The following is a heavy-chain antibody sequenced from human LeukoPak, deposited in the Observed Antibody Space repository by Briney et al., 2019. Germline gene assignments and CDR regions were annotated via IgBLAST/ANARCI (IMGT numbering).Heavy chain of an antibody. CDR2: IFGSASKI. CDR3: VKDRVPDSGWSFDV. V-gene: IGHV3-23*01. D-gene: IGHD6-19*01. J-gene: IGHJ3*01. CDR1: GFTFATYS. Sequence: GGSLRLSCTTSGFTFATYSMSWVRQAPWQGLEWVASIFGSASKIYHADSVKGRFTVSRDNSKNTLYLQMNGLRVEDTALYYCVKDRVPDSGWSFDVWGRGTMVTVSA.